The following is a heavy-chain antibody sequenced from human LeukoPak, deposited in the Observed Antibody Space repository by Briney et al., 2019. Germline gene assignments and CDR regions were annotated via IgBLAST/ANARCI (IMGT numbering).Heavy chain of an antibody. V-gene: IGHV4-34*01. Sequence: SETLSLTCAVYGGSFSGYYWSWIRQPPGKGLEWIGEINHSGSTNYSPSLKSRVTISVDTSKNQFSLKLSSVTAADTAVYYCARGITIFGAHLGWFDPWGQGTLVTVSS. CDR3: ARGITIFGAHLGWFDP. J-gene: IGHJ5*02. CDR2: INHSGST. D-gene: IGHD3-3*01. CDR1: GGSFSGYY.